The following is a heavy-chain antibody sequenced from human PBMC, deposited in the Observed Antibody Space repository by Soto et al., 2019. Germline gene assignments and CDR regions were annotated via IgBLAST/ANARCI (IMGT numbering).Heavy chain of an antibody. Sequence: PGGSLRLSCAASGFTFSSYGMHWVRQAPGKGLEWVSFISYDGSNKYYADSVKGRFTISRDNAKNSLYLQMNSLRAEDTAVYYCAREIAVAAVDYWGQGTLVTVSS. J-gene: IGHJ4*02. CDR3: AREIAVAAVDY. CDR2: ISYDGSNK. D-gene: IGHD6-19*01. CDR1: GFTFSSYG. V-gene: IGHV3-30*03.